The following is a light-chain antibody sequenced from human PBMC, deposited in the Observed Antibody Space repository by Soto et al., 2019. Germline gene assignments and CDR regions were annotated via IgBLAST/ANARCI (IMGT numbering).Light chain of an antibody. V-gene: IGKV3-15*01. CDR3: QQSNTWPRT. CDR2: GAS. Sequence: EIVMTQSPATLSVSPGERATLSCRASQSVSSNLAWYQQKPGQAPRLLIYGASTRATGIPARFSGSGSGTEFTLTISSLQSEDFAVYYCQQSNTWPRTFRQGTK. CDR1: QSVSSN. J-gene: IGKJ1*01.